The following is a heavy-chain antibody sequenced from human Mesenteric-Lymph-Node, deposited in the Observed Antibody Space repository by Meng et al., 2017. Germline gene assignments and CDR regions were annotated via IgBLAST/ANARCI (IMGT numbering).Heavy chain of an antibody. J-gene: IGHJ4*02. D-gene: IGHD6-19*01. CDR1: GFTFSSYA. CDR2: ISGSGGST. Sequence: GESLKISCAASGFTFSSYAMSWVRQAPGKGLEWVSAISGSGGSTYYADSVKGRFTISRDNSKNTLYLQMNSLRAEDTAVYYCAKASSGWSGYHFDYWGQGTQVTVSS. CDR3: AKASSGWSGYHFDY. V-gene: IGHV3-23*01.